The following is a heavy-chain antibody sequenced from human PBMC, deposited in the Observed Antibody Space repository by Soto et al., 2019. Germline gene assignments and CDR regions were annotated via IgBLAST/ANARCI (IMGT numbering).Heavy chain of an antibody. V-gene: IGHV4-61*01. D-gene: IGHD3-3*01. J-gene: IGHJ6*02. CDR3: ARLQVYDFWSGSVPMDV. Sequence: SETLSLTCTVSGGSVSSGSYQWSWIRQSPGKGLEWIGYIYYTGSTNYNPSLKGRVTISVDTSKNQFSLKLTSVTAADTALYFCARLQVYDFWSGSVPMDVWGQGTTVTVSS. CDR2: IYYTGST. CDR1: GGSVSSGSYQ.